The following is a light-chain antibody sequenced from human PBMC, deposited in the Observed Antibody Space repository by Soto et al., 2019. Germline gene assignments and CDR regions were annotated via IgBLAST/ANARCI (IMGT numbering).Light chain of an antibody. Sequence: EIVLTQSPGTLSLSPGERATLSCRASQSVFNNYLAWYQQKPGQSPRLLIYGSSTMATGTPDRFSGGGSGTDFPLTISRLEPEDFAVYYCQHYGSSHPIRFGQGTRLEMK. V-gene: IGKV3-20*01. CDR1: QSVFNNY. CDR2: GSS. J-gene: IGKJ5*01. CDR3: QHYGSSHPIR.